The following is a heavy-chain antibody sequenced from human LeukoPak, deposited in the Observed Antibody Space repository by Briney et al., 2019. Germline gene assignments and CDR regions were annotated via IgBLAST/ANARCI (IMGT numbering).Heavy chain of an antibody. CDR3: ARLVDGIYTRLDS. CDR2: IFYTGRA. J-gene: IGHJ4*02. Sequence: SETLSLTCTVSRGSISPDHCAWIRQPPGKGLEWIGYIFYTGRARYNPSLESRVTFTVDMSKNQVSLKLSSVPAADTAIYYCARLVDGIYTRLDSWGQGTLVTVSS. CDR1: RGSISPDH. V-gene: IGHV4-59*08. D-gene: IGHD1-26*01.